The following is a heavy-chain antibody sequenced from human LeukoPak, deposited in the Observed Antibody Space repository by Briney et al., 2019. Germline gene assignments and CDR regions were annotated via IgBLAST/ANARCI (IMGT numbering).Heavy chain of an antibody. D-gene: IGHD2-15*01. V-gene: IGHV3-21*01. CDR1: GFTFSSYS. CDR2: ISSSSSYI. CDR3: ARATQYCSGGSCYDTWFDP. J-gene: IGHJ5*02. Sequence: PGGSLRLSCAASGFTFSSYSINWVRQAPGKGLEWVSSISSSSSYIYYADSVKGRFTISRDSAKNSLYLHMNSLRAEDTAAYYCARATQYCSGGSCYDTWFDPWGQGTLVTVSS.